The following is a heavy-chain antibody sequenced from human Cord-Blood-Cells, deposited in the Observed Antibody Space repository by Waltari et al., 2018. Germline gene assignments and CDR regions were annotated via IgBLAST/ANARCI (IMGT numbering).Heavy chain of an antibody. CDR3: ARGYRITIFGVVIARYGMDV. CDR1: GGSFSGYY. CDR2: IHHSGST. J-gene: IGHJ6*02. D-gene: IGHD3-3*01. V-gene: IGHV4-34*01. Sequence: QVQLQQCGAGLLKPSETLSLTCAVYGGSFSGYYWSWIRQPPGTGLEWIGEIHHSGSTNYNPSRKSRVTISVDTSKNQFSLKLSSVTAADTAVYYCARGYRITIFGVVIARYGMDVWGQGTTVTVSS.